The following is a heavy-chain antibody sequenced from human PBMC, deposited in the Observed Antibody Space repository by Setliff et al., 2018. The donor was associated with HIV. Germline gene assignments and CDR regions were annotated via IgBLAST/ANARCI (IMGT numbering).Heavy chain of an antibody. V-gene: IGHV4-38-2*02. CDR3: AREGDGRTNIIRGVESYFYYGMDV. CDR2: IYHSGST. CDR1: GYSVYSGYH. J-gene: IGHJ6*02. Sequence: SETLSLTCSVSGYSVYSGYHWGWVRQSPGKGLEWIGSIYHSGSTYYDPSLQSRVTTSLDTSKNQFSLNLMSVTAADTAVYYCAREGDGRTNIIRGVESYFYYGMDVWGQGTTVTVSS. D-gene: IGHD3-10*01.